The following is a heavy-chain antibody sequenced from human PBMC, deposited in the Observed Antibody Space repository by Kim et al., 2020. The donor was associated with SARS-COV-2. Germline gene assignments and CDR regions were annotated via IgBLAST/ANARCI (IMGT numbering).Heavy chain of an antibody. CDR3: ARDRPLRYFDWAYMDV. Sequence: FQGRVTITADESTRTAYMELSSLRSEDTAVYYCARDRPLRYFDWAYMDVWGQGTTVTVSS. V-gene: IGHV1-69*01. D-gene: IGHD3-9*01. J-gene: IGHJ6*02.